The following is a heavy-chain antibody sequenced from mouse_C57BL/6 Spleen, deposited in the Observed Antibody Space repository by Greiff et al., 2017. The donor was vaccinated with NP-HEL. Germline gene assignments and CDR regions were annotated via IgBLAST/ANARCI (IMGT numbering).Heavy chain of an antibody. V-gene: IGHV14-1*01. CDR1: GFNIKDYY. J-gene: IGHJ1*03. D-gene: IGHD1-1*01. CDR3: TTADYGSSHWYLDV. Sequence: EVQLQQSGAELVRPGASVKLSCTASGFNIKDYYMHWVKQRPEQGLEWIGRIDPEAGDTEYAPKFQGKATMTADTSSNTAYLHLSSLPSEDTAVYYWTTADYGSSHWYLDVWGTGTTVTVSS. CDR2: IDPEAGDT.